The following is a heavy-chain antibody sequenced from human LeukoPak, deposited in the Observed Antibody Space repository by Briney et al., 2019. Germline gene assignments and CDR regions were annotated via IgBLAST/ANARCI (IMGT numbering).Heavy chain of an antibody. Sequence: GASVKVSCKASGYTFTGYYMHWVRQAPGQGLEWMGWINPNSGGTNYAQKFQGRVTMTRDTSISTAYMELSRLRSDDTAVYYCARGGVFYYGSGSYSYWGQGTLVTVSS. CDR2: INPNSGGT. CDR1: GYTFTGYY. V-gene: IGHV1-2*02. CDR3: ARGGVFYYGSGSYSY. J-gene: IGHJ4*02. D-gene: IGHD3-10*01.